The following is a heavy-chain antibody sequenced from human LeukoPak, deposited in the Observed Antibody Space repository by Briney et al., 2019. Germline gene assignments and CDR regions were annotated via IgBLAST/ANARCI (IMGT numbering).Heavy chain of an antibody. Sequence: GASVKVSCKASGYTFTNYGISWVRQAPGQRLEWMGWINAGNGNTKYSQEFQGRVTITRDTSASTAYMELSSPRSEDMAVYYCARDSGELLQYYFDYWGQGTLVTVSS. CDR3: ARDSGELLQYYFDY. CDR1: GYTFTNYG. D-gene: IGHD1-26*01. J-gene: IGHJ4*02. CDR2: INAGNGNT. V-gene: IGHV1-3*03.